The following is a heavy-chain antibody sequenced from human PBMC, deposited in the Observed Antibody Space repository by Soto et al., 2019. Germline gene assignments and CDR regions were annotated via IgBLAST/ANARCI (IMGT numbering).Heavy chain of an antibody. V-gene: IGHV4-34*01. CDR2: INHSGST. D-gene: IGHD2-15*01. CDR3: ARGQGICSGGSCYSGRGWFDP. Sequence: QVQLQQWGAGLLKPSETLSLTCAVYGGSFSGYYWSWIRQPPGKGLEWIGEINHSGSTNYNPSLKXXVTISVYTSNXXFXLXXSTVTAADTAVYYCARGQGICSGGSCYSGRGWFDPWGQGTLVTVSS. CDR1: GGSFSGYY. J-gene: IGHJ5*02.